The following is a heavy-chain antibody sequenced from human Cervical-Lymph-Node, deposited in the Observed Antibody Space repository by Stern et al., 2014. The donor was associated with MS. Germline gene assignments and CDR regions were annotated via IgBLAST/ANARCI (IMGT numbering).Heavy chain of an antibody. CDR3: ARDRYFGAFDI. Sequence: EVQLVESGGGLVQPGGSLRLSCAASGFTFSGSWMTWVRQAPGEGLGWVARIKDDGSDRYYVDSVKGRFTISRDNAKTSLFLQMNGLRAEDTAVYYCARDRYFGAFDIWGQGTMVTVSS. CDR1: GFTFSGSW. J-gene: IGHJ3*02. D-gene: IGHD3-10*01. CDR2: IKDDGSDR. V-gene: IGHV3-7*01.